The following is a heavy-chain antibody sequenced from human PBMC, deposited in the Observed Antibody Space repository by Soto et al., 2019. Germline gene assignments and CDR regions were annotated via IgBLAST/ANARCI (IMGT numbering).Heavy chain of an antibody. CDR1: GGTFSSYA. V-gene: IGHV1-69*01. Sequence: QVQLVQSGAEVKKPGSSVKVSCKASGGTFSSYAISWVRQAPGQGLEWMGGIIPIFGTANYAQKFQGRVTITADESTSTAYMELSSLRSEDTAVYYCARGLSFGKTWYYYGMDVWGQGTTVTVSS. CDR3: ARGLSFGKTWYYYGMDV. D-gene: IGHD3-16*02. J-gene: IGHJ6*02. CDR2: IIPIFGTA.